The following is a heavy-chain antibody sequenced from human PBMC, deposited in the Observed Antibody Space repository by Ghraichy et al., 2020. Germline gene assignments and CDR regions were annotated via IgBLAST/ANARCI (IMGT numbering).Heavy chain of an antibody. CDR1: GFTFSSYG. Sequence: GGSLRLSCSASGFTFSSYGIHWVRQAPGKGLEWVAVISYAEKNKYYADSVKGRFTISRDNSKSTVYLQMNSLRAEDTAVYYCTKGTRFNYEGGLYDAVDTWGQGTMVTVSS. CDR3: TKGTRFNYEGGLYDAVDT. D-gene: IGHD3-16*01. V-gene: IGHV3-30*18. J-gene: IGHJ3*02. CDR2: ISYAEKNK.